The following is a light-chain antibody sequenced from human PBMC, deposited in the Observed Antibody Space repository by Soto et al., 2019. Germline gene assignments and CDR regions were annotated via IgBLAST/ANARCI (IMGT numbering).Light chain of an antibody. CDR1: QDIGYA. V-gene: IGKV1-12*01. CDR3: QQGNSFPLT. Sequence: DIQMTQSPSSVSASVGDRVTITCRASQDIGYALAWFQQKPGEAPSLLMYTASSLHSGVPSRFSGSRSGTDFTLTISSLQPEDSETYYCQQGNSFPLTFGGGTKVEIK. CDR2: TAS. J-gene: IGKJ4*01.